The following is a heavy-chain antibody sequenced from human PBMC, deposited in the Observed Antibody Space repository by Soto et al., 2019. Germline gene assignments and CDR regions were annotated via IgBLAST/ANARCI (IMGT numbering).Heavy chain of an antibody. D-gene: IGHD6-13*01. Sequence: QVQLVQSGAEVKKPGASVKVSCKASGYTFTSYGISWVRQAPGQGLEWMGWISDYNGNTNYAQKLQGRVTMTTDTSTSTADMELRSLRSDDTAVYYCARDPTGGWQQLSWFDPWGQGTLVTVSS. CDR3: ARDPTGGWQQLSWFDP. CDR2: ISDYNGNT. CDR1: GYTFTSYG. J-gene: IGHJ5*02. V-gene: IGHV1-18*04.